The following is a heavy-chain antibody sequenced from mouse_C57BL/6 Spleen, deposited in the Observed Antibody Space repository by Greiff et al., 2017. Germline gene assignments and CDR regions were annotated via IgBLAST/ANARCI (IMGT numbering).Heavy chain of an antibody. CDR3: ARYEYDWEYAMDY. CDR1: GYTFTSYW. Sequence: QVQLQQPGAELVKPGASVKLPCKASGYTFTSYWMHWVKQRPGRGLEWIGRIDPNSGGTKYNEKFKSKATLTVDKPSSTAYMQRSSLTSEASAVYCCARYEYDWEYAMDYWGKGTSVTVSS. D-gene: IGHD2-4*01. V-gene: IGHV1-72*01. CDR2: IDPNSGGT. J-gene: IGHJ4*01.